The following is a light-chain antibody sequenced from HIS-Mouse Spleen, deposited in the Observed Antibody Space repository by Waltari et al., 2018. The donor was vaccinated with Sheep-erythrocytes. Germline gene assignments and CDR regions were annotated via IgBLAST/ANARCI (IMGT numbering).Light chain of an antibody. CDR2: WAS. J-gene: IGKJ4*01. Sequence: DIVMTQSPDSLAVSLGERATINRKASQSVLYSSNHKNSLAWYQQKTGQPPKLLIYWASTRESGVPDRFSGSGSGTDFTLTISSLQAEDVAVYYCQQYYSTLTFGGGTK. V-gene: IGKV4-1*01. CDR3: QQYYSTLT. CDR1: QSVLYSSNHKNS.